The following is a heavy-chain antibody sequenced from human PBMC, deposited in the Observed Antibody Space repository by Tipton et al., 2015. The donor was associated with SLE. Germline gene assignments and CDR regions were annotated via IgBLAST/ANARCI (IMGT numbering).Heavy chain of an antibody. V-gene: IGHV3-74*01. Sequence: SLRLSCAASGFTFSNAWMSWVRQAPGKGLVWVSRINTDGSSSNYADSVKGRFTISRDNSRSTLSLQMNNLRVEDTAVYYCARGGHHHGFDIWGQGTMVTVSS. CDR3: ARGGHHHGFDI. CDR2: INTDGSSS. CDR1: GFTFSNAW. J-gene: IGHJ3*02.